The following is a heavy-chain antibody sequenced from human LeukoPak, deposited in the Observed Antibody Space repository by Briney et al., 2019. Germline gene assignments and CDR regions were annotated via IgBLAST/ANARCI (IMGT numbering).Heavy chain of an antibody. CDR1: GFTFSSYA. Sequence: GGSLRLSCAASGFTFSSYAMSWVRQAPGKGLEWVSAISGSGGSTYYADFVKGRSTISRDNSKNTLYLQMNSLRAEDTAVYYCANDGMHYSNLFDYWGQGSLVTVSS. CDR3: ANDGMHYSNLFDY. CDR2: ISGSGGST. J-gene: IGHJ4*02. V-gene: IGHV3-23*01. D-gene: IGHD6-13*01.